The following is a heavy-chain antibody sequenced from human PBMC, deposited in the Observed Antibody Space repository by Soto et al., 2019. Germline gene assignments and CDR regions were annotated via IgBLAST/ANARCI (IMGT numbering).Heavy chain of an antibody. J-gene: IGHJ4*02. CDR1: GGSISSGGYS. V-gene: IGHV4-30-2*01. CDR3: TGVPTH. CDR2: IYHSGST. Sequence: QLQLQESGSGLVKPSQTLSLTCAVSGGSISSGGYSWSWIRQPPGKGLEWIGYIYHSGSTYCNPALQSRGSASIYRSKTQFALKLGSVTAAHTPVSYCTGVPTHWCQGKVVTAPS.